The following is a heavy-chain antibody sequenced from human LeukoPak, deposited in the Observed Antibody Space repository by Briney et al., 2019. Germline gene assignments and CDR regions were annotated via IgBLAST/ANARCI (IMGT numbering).Heavy chain of an antibody. J-gene: IGHJ4*02. CDR3: ARRGNGDYVY. V-gene: IGHV4-39*01. Sequence: SETLSLTCTASGGSISSSNFYWDWIRQPPGKGLEWIGSIYYSGSTYYNPSLKSRVTISVDTSKNQFSLKLNSVTAADTAVYYCARRGNGDYVYWGQGTLVTVSS. D-gene: IGHD4-17*01. CDR1: GGSISSSNFY. CDR2: IYYSGST.